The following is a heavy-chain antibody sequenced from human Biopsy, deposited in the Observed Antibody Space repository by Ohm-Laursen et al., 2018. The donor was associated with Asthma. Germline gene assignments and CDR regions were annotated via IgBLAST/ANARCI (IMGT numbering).Heavy chain of an antibody. CDR3: ARDLRYSSGWYPDAFDI. V-gene: IGHV1-2*06. J-gene: IGHJ3*02. CDR2: IDPNSGGT. Sequence: SVKVSCKASGYPFTDYYVHWVRQAPGQGLEWMGRIDPNSGGTNYAQKFLGRVTMTRDTSVNTAYMDLSSLRSEDTAVYYCARDLRYSSGWYPDAFDIWGQGTMVTVSS. CDR1: GYPFTDYY. D-gene: IGHD6-19*01.